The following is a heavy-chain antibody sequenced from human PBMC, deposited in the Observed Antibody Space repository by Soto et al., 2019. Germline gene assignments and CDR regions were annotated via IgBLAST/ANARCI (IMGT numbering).Heavy chain of an antibody. CDR1: GGTFSSYA. CDR3: ARPTRYYYDSSGQSAWFDP. Sequence: QVQLVQSGAEVKKPGSSVKVSCKASGGTFSSYAISWVRQAPGQGLEWMGGIIPIFGTANYAQKFQGRVTMTADESTSTAYMELSILRSEDTAVYYCARPTRYYYDSSGQSAWFDPWGQGTLVTVSS. V-gene: IGHV1-69*12. J-gene: IGHJ5*02. D-gene: IGHD3-22*01. CDR2: IIPIFGTA.